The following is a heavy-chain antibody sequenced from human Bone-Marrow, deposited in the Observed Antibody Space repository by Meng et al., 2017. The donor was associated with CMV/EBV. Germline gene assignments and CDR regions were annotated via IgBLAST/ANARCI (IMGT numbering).Heavy chain of an antibody. CDR3: AREGGGNLDY. V-gene: IGHV3-7*01. Sequence: GGSLRFPCAASGLTFSSYWMNWVRQAPGKGLEWVANIKQDGSEKYYVDSVKGRFTISRDNAKNSLYLQMNNLRAEDTAVYYCAREGGGNLDYWGQGTLVTVSS. D-gene: IGHD3-16*01. CDR2: IKQDGSEK. J-gene: IGHJ4*02. CDR1: GLTFSSYW.